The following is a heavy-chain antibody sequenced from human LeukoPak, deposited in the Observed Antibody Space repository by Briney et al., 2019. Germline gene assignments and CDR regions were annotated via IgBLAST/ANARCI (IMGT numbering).Heavy chain of an antibody. V-gene: IGHV3-74*01. D-gene: IGHD3-16*01. J-gene: IGHJ3*01. CDR1: GFTFSSYW. Sequence: GGSLRLSRAASGFTFSSYWMHWVRQAPGKGLVWVSRINTDGSNTNYADSVKGRFTISRDNAKNTLYLQMSSLRAEDTAVYYCARDFLHLGGWGQGTMVTVSS. CDR2: INTDGSNT. CDR3: ARDFLHLGG.